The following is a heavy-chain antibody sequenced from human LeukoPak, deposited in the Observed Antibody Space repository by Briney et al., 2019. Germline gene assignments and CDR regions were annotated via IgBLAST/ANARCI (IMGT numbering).Heavy chain of an antibody. Sequence: SETPSLTCTVSGGSISSGDYYWSWIRQAPGKGLEWIGYIYYSGSTYYNPSLKSRVTISVDTSKNQFSLKLSSVTAADTAVYYCARDLERYCSSTSCYQAAFDIWGQGTMVTVSS. J-gene: IGHJ3*02. CDR1: GGSISSGDYY. CDR3: ARDLERYCSSTSCYQAAFDI. CDR2: IYYSGST. D-gene: IGHD2-2*01. V-gene: IGHV4-30-4*08.